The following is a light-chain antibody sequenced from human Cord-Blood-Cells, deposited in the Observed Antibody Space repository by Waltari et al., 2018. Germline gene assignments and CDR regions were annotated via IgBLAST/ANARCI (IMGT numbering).Light chain of an antibody. V-gene: IGLV2-8*01. CDR3: SSYAGSNNWV. J-gene: IGLJ3*02. CDR1: SSDVVGYNY. CDR2: EVS. Sequence: QSALTQPPSASGSPGQSVTISCTGTSSDVVGYNYVSWYHLHPGKAPKPRIYEVSKRPSGVPDRFSGSKSGNTASLTVSGLQAEDEADYYCSSYAGSNNWVFGGGTKLTVL.